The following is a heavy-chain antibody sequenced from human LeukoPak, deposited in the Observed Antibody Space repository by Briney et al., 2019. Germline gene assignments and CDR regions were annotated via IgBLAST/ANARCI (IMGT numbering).Heavy chain of an antibody. J-gene: IGHJ4*02. CDR2: IYNSGTT. CDR3: ARTAGWSYGFDY. Sequence: PSQTLSLTCTVSGXSISTGGYYWTWIRQHPGKGLEWIGYIYNSGTTYYNPSLESRVTISGDTSKNQFSLKLNSVTAADTAVYYCARTAGWSYGFDYWGQGTLVTVSS. CDR1: GXSISTGGYY. D-gene: IGHD5-18*01. V-gene: IGHV4-31*03.